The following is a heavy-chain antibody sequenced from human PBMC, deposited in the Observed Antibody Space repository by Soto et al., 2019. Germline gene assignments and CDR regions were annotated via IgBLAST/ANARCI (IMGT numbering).Heavy chain of an antibody. V-gene: IGHV4-4*02. D-gene: IGHD3-10*01. CDR3: ARDAEDSNFFGEHQIGY. CDR2: IYHSGST. Sequence: QVQLQESGPGLVKPSGTLSLTCAVSSGSISSSNWWSWVRQPPGKGLEWIGEIYHSGSTNYNPSLKSRVTISVDKSKNQFSLKLSSVTAADTAVYYCARDAEDSNFFGEHQIGYWGQGTLVTVSS. J-gene: IGHJ4*02. CDR1: SGSISSSNW.